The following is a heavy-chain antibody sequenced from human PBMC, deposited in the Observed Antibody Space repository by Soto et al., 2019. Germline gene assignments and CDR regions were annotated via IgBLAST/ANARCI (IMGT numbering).Heavy chain of an antibody. CDR1: GYSFTGYY. Sequence: ASVKVSCKASGYSFTGYYMHWVRQAPGQGIEWMGWINPNSGGTNYAQKFQGWVTMTRDTSISTAYMELSRLRSDDTAVYYCARVKGGWAAAGTGWFDPWGQGTLVTVSS. D-gene: IGHD6-13*01. CDR2: INPNSGGT. V-gene: IGHV1-2*04. CDR3: ARVKGGWAAAGTGWFDP. J-gene: IGHJ5*02.